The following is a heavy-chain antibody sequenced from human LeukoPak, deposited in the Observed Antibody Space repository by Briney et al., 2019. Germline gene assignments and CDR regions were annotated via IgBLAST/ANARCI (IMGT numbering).Heavy chain of an antibody. CDR2: MNPNSGNT. D-gene: IGHD6-19*01. J-gene: IGHJ3*02. V-gene: IGHV1-8*01. CDR3: AAYSSGWYSTGNDAFDI. CDR1: GYTFTSYD. Sequence: ASVKVSCTASGYTFTSYDINWVRQATGQGLEWMGWMNPNSGNTGYAQKFQGRVTMTRNTSISTAYMELSSLRSEDTAVYYCAAYSSGWYSTGNDAFDIWGQGTMVTVSS.